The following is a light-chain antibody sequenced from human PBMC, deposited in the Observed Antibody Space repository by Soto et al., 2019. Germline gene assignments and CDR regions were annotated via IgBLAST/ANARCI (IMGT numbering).Light chain of an antibody. Sequence: AIQLNQSPSSLSASVGDRVTITCRASQGISSYLAWYQQKPGKAPKLLIYAASTLQSGVPSRFSGSGSGTDFTLTISCLQSEDFATYYCQQYYTYPLTFGGGTKVDIK. J-gene: IGKJ4*01. CDR1: QGISSY. CDR2: AAS. CDR3: QQYYTYPLT. V-gene: IGKV1-8*01.